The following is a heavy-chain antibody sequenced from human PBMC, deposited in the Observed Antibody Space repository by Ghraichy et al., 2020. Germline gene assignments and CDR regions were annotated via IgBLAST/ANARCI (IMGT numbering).Heavy chain of an antibody. V-gene: IGHV4-34*01. CDR1: GGSFSGYY. Sequence: ESLNISCAVYGGSFSGYYWSWIRQPPGKGLEWIGEINHSGSTNYNPSLKSRVTISVDTSKNQFSLKLSSVTAADTAVYYCARVRLAGYYYGMDVWGQGTTVTVSS. J-gene: IGHJ6*02. CDR2: INHSGST. CDR3: ARVRLAGYYYGMDV. D-gene: IGHD3-10*01.